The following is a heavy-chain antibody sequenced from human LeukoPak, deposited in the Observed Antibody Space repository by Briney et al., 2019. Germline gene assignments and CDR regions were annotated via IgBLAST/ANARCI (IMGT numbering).Heavy chain of an antibody. D-gene: IGHD2-15*01. CDR1: GGSISSGDYY. Sequence: SETLSLTCTVSGGSISSGDYYWSWIRQPAGKGLEWIGRIYTSGRTNSNPSLKSRVTISVDTSKNQFSLKLSSVTAADTAVYYCARAPSCSGGSCSSLAGLDYWGQGTLVTVSS. V-gene: IGHV4-61*02. J-gene: IGHJ4*02. CDR2: IYTSGRT. CDR3: ARAPSCSGGSCSSLAGLDY.